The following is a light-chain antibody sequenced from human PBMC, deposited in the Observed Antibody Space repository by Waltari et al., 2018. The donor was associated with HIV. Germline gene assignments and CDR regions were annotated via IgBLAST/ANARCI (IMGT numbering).Light chain of an antibody. CDR1: QSVLESSNKKYY. CDR2: WAS. V-gene: IGKV4-1*01. Sequence: IVMTQSPGSLPVSLAARATNNSKCSQSVLESSNKKYYLAWFQQKPGRPPKLLIYWASIRESGVPDRFSGSGSGTDFTLTISSLQAEDVAVYYCHQYYSTPLTFGGGTKVEIK. J-gene: IGKJ4*01. CDR3: HQYYSTPLT.